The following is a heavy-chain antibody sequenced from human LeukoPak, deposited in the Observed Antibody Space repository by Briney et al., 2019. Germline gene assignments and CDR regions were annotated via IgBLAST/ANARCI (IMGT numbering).Heavy chain of an antibody. V-gene: IGHV4-39*01. Sequence: SETLSLTCTVSGVSISSMSYYWGWIRQPPGKGLEWIGSNYYSGSTDYSPSLKSRVTISVDTSKNQFSLKLTSVTAADTAVYYCASRYYSYYYMDVWGKGTTVSVSS. J-gene: IGHJ6*03. CDR1: GVSISSMSYY. CDR2: NYYSGST. CDR3: ASRYYSYYYMDV.